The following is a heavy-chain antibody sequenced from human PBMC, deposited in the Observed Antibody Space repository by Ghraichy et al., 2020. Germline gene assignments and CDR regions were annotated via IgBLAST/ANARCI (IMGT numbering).Heavy chain of an antibody. CDR1: GFTFSSYA. D-gene: IGHD6-19*01. V-gene: IGHV3-23*01. CDR2: ISGSGGST. CDR3: ASYSSGWYNFGPLDY. Sequence: GESLNISCAASGFTFSSYAMSWVRQAPGKGLEWVSAISGSGGSTYYADSVKGRFTISRDNSKNTLYLQMNSLRAEDTAVYYCASYSSGWYNFGPLDYWGQGTLVTVSS. J-gene: IGHJ4*02.